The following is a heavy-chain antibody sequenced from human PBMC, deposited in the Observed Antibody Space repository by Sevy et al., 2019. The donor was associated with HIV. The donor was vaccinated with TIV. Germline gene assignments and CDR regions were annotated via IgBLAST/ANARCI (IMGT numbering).Heavy chain of an antibody. V-gene: IGHV3-23*01. Sequence: GGSLRLSCAASGFTFSNYAMSWVRQAPGKGLEWVSGVGSGGSTYYADSLKGRFTISRDNSRNTLDLQMNSLRAEDTAVYYCAGGFWSGFDYWGQGILVTVSS. CDR3: AGGFWSGFDY. D-gene: IGHD3-3*01. CDR2: VGSGGST. CDR1: GFTFSNYA. J-gene: IGHJ4*02.